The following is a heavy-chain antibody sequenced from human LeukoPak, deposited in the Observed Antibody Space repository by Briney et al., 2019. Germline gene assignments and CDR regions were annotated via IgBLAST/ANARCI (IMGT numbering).Heavy chain of an antibody. CDR3: ARDQVIQLWLTYYFDY. J-gene: IGHJ4*02. CDR1: GGTFSSYA. CDR2: INPNSGGT. Sequence: ASVKVSCKASGGTFSSYAISWVRQAPGQGLEWMGWINPNSGGTNYAQKFQGRVTMTRDTSISTAYMELSRLRSDDTAVYYCARDQVIQLWLTYYFDYWGQGTLVTVSS. D-gene: IGHD5-18*01. V-gene: IGHV1-2*02.